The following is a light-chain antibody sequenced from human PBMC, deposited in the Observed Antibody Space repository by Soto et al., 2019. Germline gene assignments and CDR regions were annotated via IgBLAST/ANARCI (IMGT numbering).Light chain of an antibody. Sequence: EVVLTQTPDTLSLYPGGRASLSCRASQSVATYLAWYQQRSGQAPRLLIYGASSRASGIPDRFSGSGSGTDFTLTISRLEPEDFGVYYCQQYGSSLTFGQGTKVE. CDR2: GAS. CDR3: QQYGSSLT. J-gene: IGKJ1*01. V-gene: IGKV3-20*01. CDR1: QSVATY.